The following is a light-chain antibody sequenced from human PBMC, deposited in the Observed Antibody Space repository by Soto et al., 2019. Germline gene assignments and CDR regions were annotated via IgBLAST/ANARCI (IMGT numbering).Light chain of an antibody. CDR1: QSVSSN. CDR3: QQYNNWPQT. Sequence: EIVMAHSPATLSVSPGERATLSCRASQSVSSNLAWYQQKPGQAPRLLIYGASTRATGIPARFSGSGSGTEFTLTISSLQSEDFEVYYCQQYNNWPQTFGQGTKVDIK. CDR2: GAS. V-gene: IGKV3-15*01. J-gene: IGKJ1*01.